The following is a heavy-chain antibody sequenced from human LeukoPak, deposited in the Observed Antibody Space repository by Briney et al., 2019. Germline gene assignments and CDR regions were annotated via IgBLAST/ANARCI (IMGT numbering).Heavy chain of an antibody. CDR3: AREGADGYWAFDY. V-gene: IGHV3-30-3*01. CDR1: GFTFSSYA. Sequence: GGSLRLSCAASGFTFSSYAMHWVRQAPGKGLEWVAVISYDGSNKYYADSVKGRFTISRDNSKNTLYLQMNSLRAEDTAVYYCAREGADGYWAFDYWGQGTLVTVSS. J-gene: IGHJ4*02. CDR2: ISYDGSNK. D-gene: IGHD3-22*01.